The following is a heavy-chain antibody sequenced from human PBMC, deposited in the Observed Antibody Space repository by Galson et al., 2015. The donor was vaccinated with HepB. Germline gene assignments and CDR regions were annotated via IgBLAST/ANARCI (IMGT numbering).Heavy chain of an antibody. CDR1: GFTFDDYA. CDR2: ISWNSGSI. J-gene: IGHJ3*02. CDR3: AKGGDYDDSSGGSFDI. V-gene: IGHV3-9*01. D-gene: IGHD3-22*01. Sequence: SPRLSCAASGFTFDDYAMHWVRQAPGKGLEWVSGISWNSGSIGYADSVKGRFTISRDNAKNSLYLQMNSLRAEDTALYYCAKGGDYDDSSGGSFDIWGQGTMVTVSS.